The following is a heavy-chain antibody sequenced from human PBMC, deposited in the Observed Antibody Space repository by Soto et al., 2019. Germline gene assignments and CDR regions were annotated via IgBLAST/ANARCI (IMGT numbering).Heavy chain of an antibody. CDR3: ARDLSGYCSGGSCPDGFDI. V-gene: IGHV3-21*01. CDR1: GFTFSSYS. J-gene: IGHJ3*02. Sequence: GGSLRLSCAASGFTFSSYSMNWVRQAPGKGLEWVSSISSSSSYIYYADSVKGRFTISRDNAKNSLYLQMNSLRAEDTAVYYCARDLSGYCSGGSCPDGFDIWGQGTMVTVSS. CDR2: ISSSSSYI. D-gene: IGHD2-15*01.